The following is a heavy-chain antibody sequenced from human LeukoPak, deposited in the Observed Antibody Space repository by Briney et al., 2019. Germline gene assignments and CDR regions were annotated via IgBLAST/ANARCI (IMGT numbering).Heavy chain of an antibody. CDR3: AREAIGPVMDV. V-gene: IGHV4-4*02. CDR1: GDSISSNYW. CDR2: IHHSGST. J-gene: IGHJ6*03. Sequence: SETLSLTCAVSGDSISSNYWWTWVRQPPGKGLEWIGEIHHSGSTNYSPSLKSRATISVDYSRNQFSQGLSSVTAADTAVYYCAREAIGPVMDVWGKGTAVTVSS.